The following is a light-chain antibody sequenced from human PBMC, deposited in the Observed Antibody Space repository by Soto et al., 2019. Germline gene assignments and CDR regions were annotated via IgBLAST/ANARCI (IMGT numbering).Light chain of an antibody. V-gene: IGLV2-8*01. CDR1: SSDVGFDNY. Sequence: QSVLTQRPSSSGSPGQSVTISCTGTSSDVGFDNYVSWYQRHPGKAPKLLIYEVSKWPSGVPDRFSGSKSGTTAYLTVSGLQADDEADYYCLSYTNIKTLVFGGGTK. CDR3: LSYTNIKTLV. J-gene: IGLJ2*01. CDR2: EVS.